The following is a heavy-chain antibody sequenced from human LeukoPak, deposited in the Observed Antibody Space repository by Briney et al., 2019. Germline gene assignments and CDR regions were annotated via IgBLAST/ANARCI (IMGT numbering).Heavy chain of an antibody. D-gene: IGHD3-9*01. J-gene: IGHJ4*02. CDR2: IKQDGSEK. CDR1: GFTFSSYW. Sequence: GGSLRLSCAVSGFTFSSYWMTWVRQAPGKGLEWVANIKQDGSEKYYVDSVKGRFTISRDNVKNSLYLQMNSLRAEDTAVYYCARDLAPTGWGQGTLVTVSS. CDR3: ARDLAPTG. V-gene: IGHV3-7*01.